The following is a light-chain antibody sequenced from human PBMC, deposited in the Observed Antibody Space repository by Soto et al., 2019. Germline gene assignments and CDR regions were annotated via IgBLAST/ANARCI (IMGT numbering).Light chain of an antibody. CDR1: QSINNW. J-gene: IGKJ1*01. CDR2: RAS. Sequence: DPQFAQSLPSVSHSVRYGLTITCRASQSINNWLAWYQQKPGKGPTLLIYRASRLERGVPSRFSGSGSGTEFALTISSLQPADFATYYCQQYENYSWTFGPGINVDI. V-gene: IGKV1-5*03. CDR3: QQYENYSWT.